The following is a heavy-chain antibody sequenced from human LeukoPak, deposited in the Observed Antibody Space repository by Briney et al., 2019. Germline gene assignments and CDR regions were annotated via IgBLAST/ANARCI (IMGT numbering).Heavy chain of an antibody. CDR3: ARDAHSSGWYYFDY. CDR2: IYTSGST. Sequence: SETLSLTCTVSGGSISSDSYYWSWIRQPAGKGLEWIGRIYTSGSTNYNPSLKSRVNISVDTSKNQFSLKLSSVTAADTAVYYCARDAHSSGWYYFDYWGQGTLVTVSS. V-gene: IGHV4-61*02. CDR1: GGSISSDSYY. D-gene: IGHD6-19*01. J-gene: IGHJ4*02.